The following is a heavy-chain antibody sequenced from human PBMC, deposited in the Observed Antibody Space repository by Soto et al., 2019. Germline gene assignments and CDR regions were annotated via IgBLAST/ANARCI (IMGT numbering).Heavy chain of an antibody. CDR2: IYNSGST. Sequence: SDTLSLTCTVNCCSIISSSYYWVWNRQPPGKGLEWIGSIYNSGSTYYNPSLKSRVTISVDTSKNQFSLKLSSVTAADTAVYYCARRENYYDSSGFYYPYYYGMDVWGQGTTVT. V-gene: IGHV4-39*01. D-gene: IGHD3-22*01. CDR3: ARRENYYDSSGFYYPYYYGMDV. CDR1: CCSIISSSYY. J-gene: IGHJ6*02.